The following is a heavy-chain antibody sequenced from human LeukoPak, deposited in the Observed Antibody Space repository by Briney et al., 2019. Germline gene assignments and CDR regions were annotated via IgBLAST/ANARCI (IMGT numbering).Heavy chain of an antibody. V-gene: IGHV3-64D*06. CDR3: VGDQVDDTGYLR. D-gene: IGHD5-12*01. CDR2: INGDGRTT. CDR1: GFIFSTYT. J-gene: IGHJ4*02. Sequence: GGSLRLSCSASGFIFSTYTTYWVRQAPGEGLEYVSVINGDGRTTYYIDSVKGRFTISRDNSKNTLYLQMSSLRANDTAVYYCVGDQVDDTGYLRWGQGTRVTVSA.